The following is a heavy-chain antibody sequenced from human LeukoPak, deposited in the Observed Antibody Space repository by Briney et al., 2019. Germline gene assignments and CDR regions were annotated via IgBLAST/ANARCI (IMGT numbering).Heavy chain of an antibody. J-gene: IGHJ4*02. CDR3: ARDLPPLDF. Sequence: GGSLRLSCAASGFSFSDCAMHWVRHAPGKGLEWVALLSYDATNIHYADSVKGRFTISRDNSKNTLFLQMNSLRPEDTGVYYCARDLPPLDFWGQGTLVTVSS. CDR1: GFSFSDCA. CDR2: LSYDATNI. V-gene: IGHV3-30*04.